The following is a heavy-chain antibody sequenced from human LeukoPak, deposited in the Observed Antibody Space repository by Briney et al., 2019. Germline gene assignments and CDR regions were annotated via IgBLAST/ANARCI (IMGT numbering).Heavy chain of an antibody. CDR1: GYTLTELS. Sequence: ASVKVSCKVSGYTLTELSMHWVRQAHGKGLEWMGGFDPEDGETIYAQKFQGRVTMTEDTSTDTAYMELSSLRSEDTAVYYCATELISAAGRGGPFDYWGQGTLVTVSS. CDR2: FDPEDGET. J-gene: IGHJ4*02. V-gene: IGHV1-24*01. CDR3: ATELISAAGRGGPFDY. D-gene: IGHD6-13*01.